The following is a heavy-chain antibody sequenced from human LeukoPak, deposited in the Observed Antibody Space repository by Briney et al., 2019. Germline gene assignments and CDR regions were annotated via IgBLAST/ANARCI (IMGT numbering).Heavy chain of an antibody. CDR3: ARAPIAPAGTYYYGMDV. D-gene: IGHD6-13*01. Sequence: GGSLRLSCAASGFTVTNNYMSWVRQAPGEVLDWVSVLFPGGSTFYADSVKGRFTISRDSSKNTLFLQMDSLRAEDTAVYYCARAPIAPAGTYYYGMDVWGQGTTVTVSS. V-gene: IGHV3-66*01. CDR1: GFTVTNNY. J-gene: IGHJ6*02. CDR2: LFPGGST.